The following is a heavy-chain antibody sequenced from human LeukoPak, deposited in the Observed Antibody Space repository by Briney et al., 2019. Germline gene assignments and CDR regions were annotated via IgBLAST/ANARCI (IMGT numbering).Heavy chain of an antibody. CDR2: IYYSGST. Sequence: PSETLSLTCTVSGGSISSSSYYWGWIRQPPGKGLEWIGSIYYSGSTYYNPSLKSRVTISVDTSKNQFSLKLTSVTAADTAVYYCARGQDVAAENYFDYWGQGTLVTVSS. CDR1: GGSISSSSYY. J-gene: IGHJ4*02. CDR3: ARGQDVAAENYFDY. V-gene: IGHV4-39*01. D-gene: IGHD6-25*01.